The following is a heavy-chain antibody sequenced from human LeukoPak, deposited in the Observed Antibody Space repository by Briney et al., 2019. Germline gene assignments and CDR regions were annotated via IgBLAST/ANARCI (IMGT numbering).Heavy chain of an antibody. Sequence: GASVKVSCKVSGYTLTELSMHWVRQAPGKGLEWMGGFDPEDGETIYAQKFQGRVTMTEDTSTDTAYMELSSLRSEDTAVYYCATVYCSSTSCPLFDYWGQGTLVTVSS. CDR3: ATVYCSSTSCPLFDY. V-gene: IGHV1-24*01. CDR2: FDPEDGET. D-gene: IGHD2-2*01. CDR1: GYTLTELS. J-gene: IGHJ4*02.